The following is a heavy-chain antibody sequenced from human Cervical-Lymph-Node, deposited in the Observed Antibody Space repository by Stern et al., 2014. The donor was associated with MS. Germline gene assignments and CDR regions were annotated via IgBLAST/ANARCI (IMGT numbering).Heavy chain of an antibody. J-gene: IGHJ4*02. CDR2: INTNIGEP. D-gene: IGHD3-10*01. Sequence: QVQLVQSGSELKKPGASVKVSCKASGHTFPNYAINWVRQAPGQGLEWMGWINTNIGEPTYSHGFTRRFGFALDTSVSTTYLQITSLKSEDTAVYYCSSTYNYGLGGDYFEYWGQGTLVTVSS. V-gene: IGHV7-4-1*02. CDR3: SSTYNYGLGGDYFEY. CDR1: GHTFPNYA.